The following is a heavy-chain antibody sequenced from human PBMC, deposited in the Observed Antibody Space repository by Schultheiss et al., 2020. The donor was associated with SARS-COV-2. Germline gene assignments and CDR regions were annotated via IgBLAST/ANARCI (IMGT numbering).Heavy chain of an antibody. CDR1: GFTFSSYA. V-gene: IGHV3-23*01. J-gene: IGHJ4*02. Sequence: GGSLRLSCAASGFTFSSYAMSWVRQAPGKGLEWVSAISGSGGSTYYADSVKGRFTISRDNARNTVSLQMNSLRAEDTAVYYCARTHYSGSYLFDYWGQGTLVTVS. D-gene: IGHD1-26*01. CDR3: ARTHYSGSYLFDY. CDR2: ISGSGGST.